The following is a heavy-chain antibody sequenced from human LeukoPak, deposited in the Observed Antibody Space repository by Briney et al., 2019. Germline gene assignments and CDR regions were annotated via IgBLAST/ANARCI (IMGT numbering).Heavy chain of an antibody. D-gene: IGHD3-9*01. CDR3: ARVHYDILTGYTYFFDY. CDR2: IYYSGST. CDR1: GGSISSGAYY. Sequence: SQTLSLTCTVSGGSISSGAYYWSWIRQHPGKGLEWIGYIYYSGSTYYNPSLKSRVTISVDTSKNQCSLKLSSVTAADTAVYYCARVHYDILTGYTYFFDYWGQGTLVTVSS. V-gene: IGHV4-31*03. J-gene: IGHJ4*02.